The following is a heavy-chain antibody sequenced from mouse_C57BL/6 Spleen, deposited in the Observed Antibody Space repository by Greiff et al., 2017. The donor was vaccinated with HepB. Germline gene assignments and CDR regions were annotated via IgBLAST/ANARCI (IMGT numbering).Heavy chain of an antibody. V-gene: IGHV5-9*01. CDR2: ISGGGGNT. J-gene: IGHJ1*03. Sequence: EVQGVESGGGLVKPGGSLKLSCAASGFTFSSYTMSWVRQTPEKRLEWVATISGGGGNTYYPDSVKGRFTISRDNAKNTLYLQMSSLRSEDTALYYCARHRTTSRYFDVWGTGTTVTVSS. CDR1: GFTFSSYT. CDR3: ARHRTTSRYFDV. D-gene: IGHD5-5*01.